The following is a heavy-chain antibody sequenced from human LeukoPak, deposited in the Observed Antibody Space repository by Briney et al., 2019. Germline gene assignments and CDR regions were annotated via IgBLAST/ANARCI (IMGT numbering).Heavy chain of an antibody. D-gene: IGHD3-22*01. V-gene: IGHV7-4-1*02. CDR3: ARDIDSSGYYPNDY. CDR1: GYTFTSYA. J-gene: IGHJ4*02. CDR2: INTNTGNP. Sequence: GASVKVSCKASGYTFTSYAMNWVRQAPGQGLEWMGWINTNTGNPTYAQGFTGRFVFSLDTSVSTAYLQISSLKAEDTAVYYCARDIDSSGYYPNDYWGQGTLVTVSS.